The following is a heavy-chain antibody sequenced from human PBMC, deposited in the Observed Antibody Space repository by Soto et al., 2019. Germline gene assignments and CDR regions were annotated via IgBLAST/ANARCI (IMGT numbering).Heavy chain of an antibody. CDR1: GFTFSSYS. Sequence: GGSLRLSCAASGFTFSSYSMNWVRQAPGKGLEWVSYISSSSSTIYYADSVKGRFTISRDNAKNSLYLQMNSLRAEDTAFYYCAKDQGGYLSVFDYWGQGTLVTVSS. CDR2: ISSSSSTI. CDR3: AKDQGGYLSVFDY. D-gene: IGHD5-12*01. J-gene: IGHJ4*02. V-gene: IGHV3-48*01.